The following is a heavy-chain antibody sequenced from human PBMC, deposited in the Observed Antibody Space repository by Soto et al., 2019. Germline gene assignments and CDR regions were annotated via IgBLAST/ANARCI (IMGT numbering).Heavy chain of an antibody. CDR2: INPSGGST. D-gene: IGHD3-22*01. CDR1: GYTFTIYY. J-gene: IGHJ5*02. CDR3: ARGGSYYDSSGYYACSS. Sequence: ASLKVSCKASGYTFTIYYMHWVRQAPGQGLEWMGIINPSGGSTSYAQKFQGRVTMTRDTSTSTVYMELSSLRSEDTAVYYCARGGSYYDSSGYYACSSWGQGTLVTVSS. V-gene: IGHV1-46*01.